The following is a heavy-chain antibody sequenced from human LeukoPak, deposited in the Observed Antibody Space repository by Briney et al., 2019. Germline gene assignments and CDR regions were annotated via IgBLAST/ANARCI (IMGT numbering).Heavy chain of an antibody. V-gene: IGHV4-34*01. Sequence: SETLSLTCAVYGGSFSGYYWSWIRQPPGKGLEWIGEINHSGSTNYNPSLKSRVTISVDTSKNQFSLKLSSVTAADTAVYYCARRYILTPFDSWGQGTLVTVSS. J-gene: IGHJ4*02. D-gene: IGHD3-9*01. CDR1: GGSFSGYY. CDR3: ARRYILTPFDS. CDR2: INHSGST.